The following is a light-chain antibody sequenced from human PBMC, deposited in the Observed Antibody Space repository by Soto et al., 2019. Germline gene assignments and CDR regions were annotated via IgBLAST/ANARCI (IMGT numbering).Light chain of an antibody. Sequence: DIQLTQSPSFLSASVGDRVTITCRASQGISNFLGWYQQKPGKAPKLLIYDVSTLQSGVPSRFSGSGSGTEFTLTISSLQPEDFATYYCQQLDSYPITFGQGTRLEIK. CDR2: DVS. CDR3: QQLDSYPIT. CDR1: QGISNF. J-gene: IGKJ5*01. V-gene: IGKV1-9*01.